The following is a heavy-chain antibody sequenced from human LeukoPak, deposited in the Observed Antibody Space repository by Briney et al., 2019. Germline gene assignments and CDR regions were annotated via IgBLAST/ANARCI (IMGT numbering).Heavy chain of an antibody. CDR1: GFTVSSNY. V-gene: IGHV3-21*04. J-gene: IGHJ6*03. CDR3: ASLPPYGSPGGDYYYYYMDV. CDR2: ISSTSSYK. D-gene: IGHD3-10*01. Sequence: GGSLRLSCAASGFTVSSNYMSWVRQVPGKGLEWVSCISSTSSYKYYADSVKGRFTISRDNAKNTLYLQMNSLRADDTAVYYCASLPPYGSPGGDYYYYYMDVWGKGTTVTVSS.